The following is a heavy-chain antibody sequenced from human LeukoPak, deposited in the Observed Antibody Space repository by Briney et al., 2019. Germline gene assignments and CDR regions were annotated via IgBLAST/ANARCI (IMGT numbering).Heavy chain of an antibody. V-gene: IGHV4-59*08. CDR2: IYYSGST. CDR1: GGSISSYY. D-gene: IGHD3-9*01. Sequence: SETLSLTCTVSGGSISSYYWSWIRQPPGKGLEWIGYIYYSGSTYYNPSLKSRVTISVDTSKNQFSLKLSSVTAADTAVYYCLLRYFDWDYWGQGTLVTVSS. CDR3: LLRYFDWDY. J-gene: IGHJ4*02.